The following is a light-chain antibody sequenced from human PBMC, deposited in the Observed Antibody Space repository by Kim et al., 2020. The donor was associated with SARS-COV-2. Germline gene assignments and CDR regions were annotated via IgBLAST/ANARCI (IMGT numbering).Light chain of an antibody. Sequence: NDVYWYQQVPGTAPKILIYDNNQRPAGVTARFSGSKSGTSASLAINGLRSEDEADYYCATWDDSLSGPVFGGGTQLTVL. CDR2: DNN. J-gene: IGLJ3*02. CDR1: ND. V-gene: IGLV1-47*01. CDR3: ATWDDSLSGPV.